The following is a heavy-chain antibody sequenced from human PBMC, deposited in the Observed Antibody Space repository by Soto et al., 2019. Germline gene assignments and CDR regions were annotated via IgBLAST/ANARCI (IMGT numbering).Heavy chain of an antibody. Sequence: QVRLQQWGAGLLKPSETLSLTCAVYGGSFSGYYWAWIRQPPGKGLEWMGEVNHSGSSNDNPSLKSRVTISVDTSTKQSSLKLTSVSAADTAVYYCARGHSTSGFDFWGQGTLVTVSS. CDR1: GGSFSGYY. V-gene: IGHV4-34*01. CDR3: ARGHSTSGFDF. D-gene: IGHD2-2*01. J-gene: IGHJ4*02. CDR2: VNHSGSS.